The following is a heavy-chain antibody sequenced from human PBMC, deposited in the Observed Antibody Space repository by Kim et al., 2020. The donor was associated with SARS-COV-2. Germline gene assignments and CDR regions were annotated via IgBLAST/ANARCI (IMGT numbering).Heavy chain of an antibody. CDR3: ARDRVYCTNGVCYHYGMDV. V-gene: IGHV4-4*02. J-gene: IGHJ6*02. CDR2: IYHSGST. D-gene: IGHD2-8*01. CDR1: GGSISSSNW. Sequence: SETLSLTCAVSGGSISSSNWWSWVRQPPGKGLEWIGEIYHSGSTNYNPSLKSRVTISVDKSKNQFSLKLSSVTAADTAVYYCARDRVYCTNGVCYHYGMDVWAKGPRSPSP.